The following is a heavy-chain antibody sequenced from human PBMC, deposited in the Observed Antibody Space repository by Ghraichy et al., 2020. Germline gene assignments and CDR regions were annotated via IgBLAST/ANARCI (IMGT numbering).Heavy chain of an antibody. V-gene: IGHV3-23*01. CDR2: ISGSGGST. Sequence: GGSLRLSCAASGFTFSSYAMSWVRQAPGKGLEWVSAISGSGGSTYYADSVKGRFTISRDNSKNTLYLQMNSLRAEDTAVYYCAKEGGYLVDYYYGMDVWGQGTTVTVSS. J-gene: IGHJ6*02. CDR3: AKEGGYLVDYYYGMDV. D-gene: IGHD6-19*01. CDR1: GFTFSSYA.